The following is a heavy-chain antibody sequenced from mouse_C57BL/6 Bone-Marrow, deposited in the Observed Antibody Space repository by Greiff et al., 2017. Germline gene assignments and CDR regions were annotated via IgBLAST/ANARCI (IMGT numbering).Heavy chain of an antibody. Sequence: EVQLQESGPELVKPGASVKIPCKASGYTFTDYNMDWVKQSHGKSLEWIGDINPNNGGTIYNQKFKGKATLTVDKSSSTAYMELRSLTSEDTAVYYCARPRNYYYGSSHWYVDVWGTGTTVTVSS. CDR2: INPNNGGT. V-gene: IGHV1-18*01. CDR1: GYTFTDYN. CDR3: ARPRNYYYGSSHWYVDV. J-gene: IGHJ1*03. D-gene: IGHD1-1*01.